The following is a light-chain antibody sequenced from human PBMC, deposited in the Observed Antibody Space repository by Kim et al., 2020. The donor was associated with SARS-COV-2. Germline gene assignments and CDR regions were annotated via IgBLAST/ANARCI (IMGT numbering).Light chain of an antibody. CDR2: DVN. Sequence: SIAISCSGPSGDIGGYKYVSWYPQHPGTPPKHMISDVNKRPSGVSNRFSGSKSGNTASLTISGLQADDEADYYCSSYTASSTWVFGGGTKVTVL. CDR1: SGDIGGYKY. V-gene: IGLV2-14*03. CDR3: SSYTASSTWV. J-gene: IGLJ3*02.